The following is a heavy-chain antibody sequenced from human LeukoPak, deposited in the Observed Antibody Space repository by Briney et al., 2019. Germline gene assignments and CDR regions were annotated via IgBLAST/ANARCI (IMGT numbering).Heavy chain of an antibody. D-gene: IGHD6-25*01. V-gene: IGHV4-39*01. CDR2: IYYSGST. CDR1: GGSIGSTRYY. Sequence: SETLSLTCTVSGGSIGSTRYYWGWIRQPPGKGLEWIGSIYYSGSTYYNPSLKSRVTISVDTSKNQFSLKLSSVTAADTAVYYCARGGNGWPYYYYGMDVWGQGTTVTVSS. CDR3: ARGGNGWPYYYYGMDV. J-gene: IGHJ6*02.